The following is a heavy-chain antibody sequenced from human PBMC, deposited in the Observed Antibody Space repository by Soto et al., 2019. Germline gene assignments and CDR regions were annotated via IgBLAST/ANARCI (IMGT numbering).Heavy chain of an antibody. CDR1: GFPFSSYA. D-gene: IGHD3-22*01. CDR2: ISYDGSNK. V-gene: IGHV3-30-3*01. J-gene: IGHJ3*02. Sequence: GGSLRLSCAASGFPFSSYAMHWVRQAPGKGLEWVAVISYDGSNKYYADSVKGRFTISRDNAKNSLYLQMNSLRDEDTAVYYCARDYYDSSGYYSAFDIWGQGTMVTVSS. CDR3: ARDYYDSSGYYSAFDI.